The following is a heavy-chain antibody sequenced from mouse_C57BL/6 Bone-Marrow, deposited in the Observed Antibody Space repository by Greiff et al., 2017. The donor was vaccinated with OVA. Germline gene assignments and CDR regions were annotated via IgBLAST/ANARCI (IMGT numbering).Heavy chain of an antibody. Sequence: QVQLQQSGPELVKPGASVKISCKASGYAFSSSWMNWVKQRPGKGLEWIGRIYPGDGDTNYNGKFKGKATLTADKSSSTAYMQLSSLTAEDSAVYFCATPLDYWGQGTTLTVSS. CDR1: GYAFSSSW. V-gene: IGHV1-82*01. CDR2: IYPGDGDT. CDR3: ATPLDY. J-gene: IGHJ2*01.